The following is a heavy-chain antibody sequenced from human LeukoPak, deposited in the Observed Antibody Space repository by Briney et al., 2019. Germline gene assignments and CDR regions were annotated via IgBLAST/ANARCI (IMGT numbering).Heavy chain of an antibody. J-gene: IGHJ4*02. Sequence: GGSLRLSCAASGFTFSTYGTHWVRQAPGKGLEWVAVLSYDGSNKYFADSVKGRFTISRDNSKNTLYLQMNSLRAEDTAVYYCAKDSTGWSLITTGGTFDYWGQGTLVTVSS. CDR1: GFTFSTYG. V-gene: IGHV3-30*18. CDR3: AKDSTGWSLITTGGTFDY. CDR2: LSYDGSNK. D-gene: IGHD6-13*01.